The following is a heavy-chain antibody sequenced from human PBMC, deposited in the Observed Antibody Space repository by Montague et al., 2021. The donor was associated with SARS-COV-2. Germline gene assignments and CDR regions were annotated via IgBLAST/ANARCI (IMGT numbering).Heavy chain of an antibody. CDR3: ERRLYHNYMYGFDV. Sequence: SETLSLTCTVSGGFISTSYYSWIRKPQGKGLERIGYVYYTGSNNXNSXLTSRITISGDTSKNKFPLNLSPVSPADTAVYYCERRLYHNYMYGFDVWGQGTTVTVSS. D-gene: IGHD3-10*01. CDR2: VYYTGSN. CDR1: GGFISTSY. J-gene: IGHJ6*02. V-gene: IGHV4-59*01.